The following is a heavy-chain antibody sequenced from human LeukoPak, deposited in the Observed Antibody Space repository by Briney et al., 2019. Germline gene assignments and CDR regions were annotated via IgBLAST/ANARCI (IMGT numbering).Heavy chain of an antibody. CDR2: IYYSGTT. CDR3: ARQGPDSSDSYADWFDP. Sequence: SETLSLTRTVSGDSISRYYWSWIRQPPGKRLEWIGYIYYSGTTSYNPSLKSRVTISVDTSKNQFSLKLSSVTAADTAVYYCARQGPDSSDSYADWFDPWGQGTLVTVSS. J-gene: IGHJ5*02. CDR1: GDSISRYY. V-gene: IGHV4-59*08. D-gene: IGHD3-22*01.